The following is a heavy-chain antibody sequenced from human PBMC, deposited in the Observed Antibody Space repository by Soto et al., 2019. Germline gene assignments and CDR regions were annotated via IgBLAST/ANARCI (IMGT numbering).Heavy chain of an antibody. CDR2: ISSSSSTI. J-gene: IGHJ4*02. D-gene: IGHD3-16*02. CDR3: AREGNYDYVWRSYRHRVDFVC. CDR1: GFTFSSYS. Sequence: EVQLVESGGGLVQPGGSLRLSCAASGFTFSSYSMNWVRQAPGKGLEWVSYISSSSSTIYYADSVKGRFTISRDNAKKSLYPQMNSLGDEDTGVYYFAREGNYDYVWRSYRHRVDFVCRGQGGLVAAS. V-gene: IGHV3-48*02.